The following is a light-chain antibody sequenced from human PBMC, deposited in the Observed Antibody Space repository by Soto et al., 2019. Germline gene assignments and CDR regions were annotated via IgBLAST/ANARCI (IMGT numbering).Light chain of an antibody. CDR3: AAWDDSLSGYV. CDR1: SSNIGSNY. V-gene: IGLV1-47*02. CDR2: SNN. J-gene: IGLJ1*01. Sequence: QSVLTQPPSASGTPGQRVTISCSGSSSNIGSNYVYWYQRLPGTAPKLLIYSNNRRPSGVPDRFSGSKSGTSASLAISGLRSEYEADYYCAAWDDSLSGYVFGTGTKLPVL.